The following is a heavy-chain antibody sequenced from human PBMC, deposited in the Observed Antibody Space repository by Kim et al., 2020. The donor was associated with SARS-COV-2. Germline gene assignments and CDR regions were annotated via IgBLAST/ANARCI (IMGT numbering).Heavy chain of an antibody. J-gene: IGHJ4*02. D-gene: IGHD3-22*01. CDR1: GFTVSSNY. V-gene: IGHV3-53*01. Sequence: GGSLRLSCAASGFTVSSNYMSWVRQAPGKGLEWVSVIYSGGSTYYADSVKGRFTISRDNSKNTLYLQMNSLRAEDTAVYYCASTGEYDSSGYYGIDYWGQGTLVTVSS. CDR3: ASTGEYDSSGYYGIDY. CDR2: IYSGGST.